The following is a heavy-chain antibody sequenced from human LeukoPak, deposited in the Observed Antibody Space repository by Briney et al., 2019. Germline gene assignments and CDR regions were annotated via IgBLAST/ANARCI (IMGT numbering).Heavy chain of an antibody. J-gene: IGHJ4*02. CDR3: ARARYSTRWQSDFDY. D-gene: IGHD6-13*01. Sequence: GGSLRLSCAASGFTFSSYAMHWVRQAPGQGLEWMGWINPNSGDTNYAQKFQGRVTMTRDTSISTAYMELSSLRSDDTAVYYCARARYSTRWQSDFDYWGQGTLVTVSS. CDR1: GFTFSSYA. CDR2: INPNSGDT. V-gene: IGHV1-2*02.